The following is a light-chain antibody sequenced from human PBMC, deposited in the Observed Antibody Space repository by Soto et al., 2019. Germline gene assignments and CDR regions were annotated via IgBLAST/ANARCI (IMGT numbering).Light chain of an antibody. CDR3: SSYAGSNNLNWL. CDR2: EVS. V-gene: IGLV2-8*01. CDR1: SSDVGGYNF. Sequence: QSVLTQPPSASGSPGQSVTVSCTGTSSDVGGYNFVSWYQQHPGEAPKLMIYEVSKRPSGVPDRFSGSKSGNTASLTVSGLQAEDEADYYCSSYAGSNNLNWLIGGGTQLTVL. J-gene: IGLJ3*02.